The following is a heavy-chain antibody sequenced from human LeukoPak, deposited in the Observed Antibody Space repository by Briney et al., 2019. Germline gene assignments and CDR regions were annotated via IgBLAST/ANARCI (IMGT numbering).Heavy chain of an antibody. D-gene: IGHD2-21*02. CDR3: ATLPRGIFVGDCHDAFDM. Sequence: GGSLRLSCAASRFTVSDYYMSWISQALGEGLDRVSFISNSGTRKHYAAAVRGRFTIARDNAKNSLYLQMNSLRVEDTAVYLCATLPRGIFVGDCHDAFDMWGQGTMVTVSS. CDR2: ISNSGTRK. V-gene: IGHV3-11*01. CDR1: RFTVSDYY. J-gene: IGHJ3*02.